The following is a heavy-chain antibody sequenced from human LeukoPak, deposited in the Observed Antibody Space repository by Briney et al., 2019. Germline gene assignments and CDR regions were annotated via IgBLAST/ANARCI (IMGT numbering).Heavy chain of an antibody. Sequence: ASVKLSCKPSGYTLTSYDTNWLRHATGQGLEWMGWMNPNSGNTRYTQQFQGRVTINRNTSISTAYMELSSLRSEDTAVYYCARRRGITGDNWFDPWGQGTLVTVSS. CDR3: ARRRGITGDNWFDP. CDR2: MNPNSGNT. CDR1: GYTLTSYD. J-gene: IGHJ5*02. V-gene: IGHV1-8*03. D-gene: IGHD1-20*01.